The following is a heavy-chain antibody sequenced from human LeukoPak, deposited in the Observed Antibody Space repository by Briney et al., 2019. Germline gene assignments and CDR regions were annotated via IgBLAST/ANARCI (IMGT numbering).Heavy chain of an antibody. CDR1: GFTSSSYA. Sequence: HPGGSLRLSCAASGFTSSSYAMSWVRQAPGKGLEWVSAISGSGGSTYYADSVKGRFTISGDNSKNTLYLQMNSLRAEDTAVYYCAKVMTRTMVRGVPPSDYWGQGTLVTVSS. J-gene: IGHJ4*02. V-gene: IGHV3-23*01. CDR2: ISGSGGST. CDR3: AKVMTRTMVRGVPPSDY. D-gene: IGHD3-10*01.